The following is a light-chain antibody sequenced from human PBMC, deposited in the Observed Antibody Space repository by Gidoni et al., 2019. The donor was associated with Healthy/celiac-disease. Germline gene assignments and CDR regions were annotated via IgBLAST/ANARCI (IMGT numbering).Light chain of an antibody. Sequence: EIVLTQSPATLSLSPGERATLSCRASQSVSSYLAWYQQKPGQAPRLLIYDASNRATGIPARFSGSGPGTDFTLTISSLEPEDFAVYYCQYRSNWPPFTFGGGTKVEIK. CDR3: QYRSNWPPFT. CDR2: DAS. CDR1: QSVSSY. J-gene: IGKJ4*01. V-gene: IGKV3-11*01.